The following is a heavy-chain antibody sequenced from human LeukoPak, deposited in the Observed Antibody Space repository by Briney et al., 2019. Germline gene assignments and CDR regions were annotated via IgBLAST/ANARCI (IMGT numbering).Heavy chain of an antibody. D-gene: IGHD3/OR15-3a*01. Sequence: GGSLRLSCAASGFTFSSYWMSWVRQAPGKGLEWVANIKQDGSEKYYVDSVKGRFTISRDNAKNSLYLQMNSLRAEDTAVYYCAREGGLDFWTGVGYYYYYMDVWGKGTTVTVSS. CDR3: AREGGLDFWTGVGYYYYYMDV. CDR1: GFTFSSYW. CDR2: IKQDGSEK. J-gene: IGHJ6*03. V-gene: IGHV3-7*01.